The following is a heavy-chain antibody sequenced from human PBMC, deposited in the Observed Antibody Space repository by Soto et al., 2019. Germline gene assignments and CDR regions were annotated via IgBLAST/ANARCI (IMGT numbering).Heavy chain of an antibody. CDR1: GFTFSSYA. J-gene: IGHJ3*02. V-gene: IGHV3-23*01. CDR2: ISGSDGST. D-gene: IGHD5-12*01. Sequence: GGSLRLSCAASGFTFSSYAMSWVRQAPGKGLEWVSAISGSDGSTYYADSVKGRFTISRDNSKNTLYLQMNSLRAEDTAVYYCAKDGGGGYSGYDDAFDIWGQGTMVTVSS. CDR3: AKDGGGGYSGYDDAFDI.